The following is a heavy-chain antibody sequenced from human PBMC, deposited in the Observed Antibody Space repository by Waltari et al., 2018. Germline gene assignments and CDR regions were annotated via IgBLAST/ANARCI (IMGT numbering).Heavy chain of an antibody. CDR1: GFTFSSYE. J-gene: IGHJ3*02. D-gene: IGHD3-10*01. V-gene: IGHV3-48*03. CDR3: ARKYGSGSKNAFDI. Sequence: EVQLVESGGGLVQPGGSLRLSCAASGFTFSSYEMNWVRQAPGKGLEWVSYISSSGTTIYYAGSWKGRFTISRDNAKNSLYLQMNSLRAEDTAVYYCARKYGSGSKNAFDIWGQGTMVTVSS. CDR2: ISSSGTTI.